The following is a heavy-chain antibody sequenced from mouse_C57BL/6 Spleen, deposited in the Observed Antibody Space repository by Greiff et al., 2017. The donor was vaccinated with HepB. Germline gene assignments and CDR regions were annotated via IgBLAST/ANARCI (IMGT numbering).Heavy chain of an antibody. CDR2: IFPGSGST. D-gene: IGHD3-2*02. CDR1: GYTFTDYY. V-gene: IGHV1-75*01. Sequence: VQLVESGPELVKPGASVKISCKASGYTFTDYYINWVKQRPGQGLEWIGWIFPGSGSTYYNEKFKGKATLTVDKSSSTAYMLLSSLTSEDSAVYFCARSSGYLYAMDYWGQGTSVTVSS. J-gene: IGHJ4*01. CDR3: ARSSGYLYAMDY.